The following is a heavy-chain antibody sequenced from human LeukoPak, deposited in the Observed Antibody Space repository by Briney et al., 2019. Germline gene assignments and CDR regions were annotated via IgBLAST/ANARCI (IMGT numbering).Heavy chain of an antibody. V-gene: IGHV4-4*02. CDR2: INHSGST. Sequence: SGTLSLTCAVSGGSISSSNWWSWVRQPPGKGLEWIGEINHSGSTNYNPSHKSRVTIAVDMSKNQFSLKLRSVTAADTAVYYCARGASSWSPLDYWGQGTLVTVSS. J-gene: IGHJ4*02. CDR3: ARGASSWSPLDY. CDR1: GGSISSSNW. D-gene: IGHD6-13*01.